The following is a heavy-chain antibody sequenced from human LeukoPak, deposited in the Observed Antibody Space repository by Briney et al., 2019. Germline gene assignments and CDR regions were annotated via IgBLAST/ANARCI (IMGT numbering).Heavy chain of an antibody. D-gene: IGHD4/OR15-4a*01. V-gene: IGHV4-30-4*01. J-gene: IGHJ4*02. CDR2: IYYSGST. CDR3: ARDLFSLTVDY. CDR1: GGSISSGDYY. Sequence: PSETLSLTCTVSGGSISSGDYYWSWIRQPPGKGLEWIGYIYYSGSTYYNPSPKSRVTISVDTSKNQFSLKLSSVTAADTAVYYCARDLFSLTVDYWGQGTLVTVSS.